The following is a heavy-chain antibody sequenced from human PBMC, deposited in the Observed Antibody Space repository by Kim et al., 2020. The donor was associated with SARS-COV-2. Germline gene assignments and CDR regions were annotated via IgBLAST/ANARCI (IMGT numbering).Heavy chain of an antibody. V-gene: IGHV4-39*01. CDR1: GGSISSSSYY. CDR3: ARHSSGYYLKKGGWFDP. CDR2: IYYSGST. Sequence: SETLSLTCTVSGGSISSSSYYWGWIRQPPGKGLEWIGSIYYSGSTYYNPSLKSRVTISVDTSKNQFSLKLSSVTAADTAVYYCARHSSGYYLKKGGWFDPWGQGTLVTVSS. J-gene: IGHJ5*02. D-gene: IGHD3-22*01.